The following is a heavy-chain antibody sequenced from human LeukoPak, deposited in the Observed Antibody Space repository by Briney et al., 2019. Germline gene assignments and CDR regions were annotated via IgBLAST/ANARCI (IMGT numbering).Heavy chain of an antibody. D-gene: IGHD6-13*01. J-gene: IGHJ5*02. V-gene: IGHV4-39*07. CDR3: ARVEEGAAGKGYWFDP. Sequence: PSETLSLTCTVSGGSISSSSYYWGWVRQPPGKGLGWIGSIYYSGSTYYNPSLKSRVTISVDTSKNQLSLKLRSVTAADTAVYYCARVEEGAAGKGYWFDPWGQGTLVTVSS. CDR2: IYYSGST. CDR1: GGSISSSSYY.